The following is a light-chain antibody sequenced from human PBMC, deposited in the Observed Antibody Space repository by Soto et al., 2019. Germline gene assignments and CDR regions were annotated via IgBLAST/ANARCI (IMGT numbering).Light chain of an antibody. V-gene: IGLV2-14*03. CDR3: SSYTSSSTVV. Sequence: QSALTQPASVSGSPGQSITISCTGTSSDVGCYNSVSWYQQHPGKVPKLMIYDVSNRPSGVSNRFSGSKSVNTASLTISGLQAEDEADYYCSSYTSSSTVVFGGGTKLTVL. J-gene: IGLJ2*01. CDR1: SSDVGCYNS. CDR2: DVS.